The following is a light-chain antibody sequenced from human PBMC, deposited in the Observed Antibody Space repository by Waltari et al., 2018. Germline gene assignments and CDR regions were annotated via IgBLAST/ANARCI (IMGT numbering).Light chain of an antibody. V-gene: IGLV2-11*01. Sequence: QSALTQPRSVSGSPGQSVTISCSGPSSDIGAYMYVSWYQQHPGKAPRLIISDIKKRPSGVPDRFSGSKSGNTASLTISGLQPDDGADYFCCSYAGNSMIFGGGTMLTVL. J-gene: IGLJ2*01. CDR1: SSDIGAYMY. CDR2: DIK. CDR3: CSYAGNSMI.